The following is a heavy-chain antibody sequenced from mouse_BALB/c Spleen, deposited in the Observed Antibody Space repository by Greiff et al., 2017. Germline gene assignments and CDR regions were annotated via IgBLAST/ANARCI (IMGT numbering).Heavy chain of an antibody. V-gene: IGHV5-6-4*01. CDR3: TRDHDYYGSSYGFDY. J-gene: IGHJ2*01. D-gene: IGHD1-1*01. CDR1: GFTFSSYT. CDR2: ISSGGSYT. Sequence: EVKVEESGGGLVKPGGSLKLSCAASGFTFSSYTMSWVRQTPEKRLEWVATISSGGSYTYYPDSVKGRFTISRDNAKNTLYLQMSSLKSEDTAMYYCTRDHDYYGSSYGFDYWGQGTTLTVSS.